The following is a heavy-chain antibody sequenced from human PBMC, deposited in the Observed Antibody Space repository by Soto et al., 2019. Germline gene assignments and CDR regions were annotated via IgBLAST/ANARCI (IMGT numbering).Heavy chain of an antibody. CDR3: ARDGVAATTGLSGY. CDR2: ISAYNGNT. V-gene: IGHV1-18*01. J-gene: IGHJ4*02. Sequence: QVQLVQSGAEVKKPGASVKVSCKASGYTFTSYAISWVRQAPGQGLEWMGWISAYNGNTKYAQKFQGRVTMTTDTSXNTAYMELRSLRSDDTAVYYCARDGVAATTGLSGYWGQGTLVTVSS. CDR1: GYTFTSYA. D-gene: IGHD4-4*01.